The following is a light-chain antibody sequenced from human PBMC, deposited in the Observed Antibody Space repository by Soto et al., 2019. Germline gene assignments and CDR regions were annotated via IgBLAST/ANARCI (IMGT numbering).Light chain of an antibody. CDR3: QSYDSSLSGSV. V-gene: IGLV1-40*01. CDR2: GNS. J-gene: IGLJ2*01. CDR1: SSNIGAGYD. Sequence: QSVLTQPPSVSGAPGQRVTISCTGSSSNIGAGYDVHWYQQLPGTAPKLLIYGNSNRPSGVPDRLSGYKSCTSASLAITGLQAEDEADYYCQSYDSSLSGSVFGGGTKLTVL.